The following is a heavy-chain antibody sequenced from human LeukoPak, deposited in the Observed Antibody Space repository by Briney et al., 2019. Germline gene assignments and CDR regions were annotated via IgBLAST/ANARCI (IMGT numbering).Heavy chain of an antibody. D-gene: IGHD3-10*01. CDR1: GFTFSSYW. CDR2: INHSGST. V-gene: IGHV4-34*01. J-gene: IGHJ4*02. Sequence: GSLRLSCAASGFTFSSYWMSWVRQAPGKGLEWIGEINHSGSTNYNPSLKSRVTISVDTSKNQFSLKLSSVTAADTAVYYCARGHTRITMLRGSRSAYYFDYWGQGTLVTVSS. CDR3: ARGHTRITMLRGSRSAYYFDY.